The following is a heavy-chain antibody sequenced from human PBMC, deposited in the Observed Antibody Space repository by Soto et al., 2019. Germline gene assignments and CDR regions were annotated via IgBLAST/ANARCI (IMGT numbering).Heavy chain of an antibody. CDR3: ARESGTYRNFDY. CDR2: IWYDGSNK. D-gene: IGHD1-26*01. V-gene: IGHV3-33*01. Sequence: GGSLRLSCAASGFTFSNFDMHWVRQAPGKGLEWVAVIWYDGSNKYYADSVKGRFTISRDNSKNTLYLQMNSLRAEDTAVYYCARESGTYRNFDYWGQGTLVTVSS. J-gene: IGHJ4*02. CDR1: GFTFSNFD.